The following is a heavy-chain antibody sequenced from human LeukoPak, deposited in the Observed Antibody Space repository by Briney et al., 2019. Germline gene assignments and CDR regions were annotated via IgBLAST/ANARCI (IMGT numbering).Heavy chain of an antibody. CDR1: GFTFSNYA. CDR2: IGGSGGST. CDR3: AKDLVDY. Sequence: GGSLRLSCAASGFTFSNYAMSWVRQAAGKGLEWVSGIGGSGGSTYYADSVKGRFTISRDNAKNTLYLQMNSLRAEDTAVYYCAKDLVDYWGQGTLVTVSS. J-gene: IGHJ4*02. V-gene: IGHV3-23*01.